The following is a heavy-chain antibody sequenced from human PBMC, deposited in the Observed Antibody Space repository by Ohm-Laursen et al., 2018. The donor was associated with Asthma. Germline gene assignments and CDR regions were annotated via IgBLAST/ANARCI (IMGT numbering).Heavy chain of an antibody. CDR3: ARGTFYYESTGYYFFDH. J-gene: IGHJ4*02. V-gene: IGHV4-31*03. D-gene: IGHD3-22*01. CDR2: IYYSGVT. CDR1: GGSISSGGYY. Sequence: TLSLTCPVSGGSISSGGYYWSWIRQHPGKGLEWIGYIYYSGVTYSNPSLRSRVSISVDTSKNQFSLNLTPVTAADTAVYYCARGTFYYESTGYYFFDHWGQGALVTVSS.